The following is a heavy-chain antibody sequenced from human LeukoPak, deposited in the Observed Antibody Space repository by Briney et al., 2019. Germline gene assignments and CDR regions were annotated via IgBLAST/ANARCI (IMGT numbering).Heavy chain of an antibody. D-gene: IGHD3-22*01. Sequence: GGSLRLSCAASGFTFGAYYMSEIRQAPGRGLDWVSYISSGSSYTNYADSVKGRFTISRDNAQNSLYLQMDSLRAEGTAVYYCARGSGYYSYFDYWGQGTLVTVSS. J-gene: IGHJ4*02. CDR1: GFTFGAYY. CDR2: ISSGSSYT. V-gene: IGHV3-11*05. CDR3: ARGSGYYSYFDY.